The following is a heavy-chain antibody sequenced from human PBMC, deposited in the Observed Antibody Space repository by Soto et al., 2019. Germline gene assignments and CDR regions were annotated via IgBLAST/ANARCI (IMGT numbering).Heavy chain of an antibody. V-gene: IGHV3-23*01. CDR2: TSGSGANT. Sequence: GGSLRLSCAASVFTFNNYAMTWVRQAPGRGLERVSTTSGSGANTYYADSVKGRFTVSRDNSKNTLYLQMSSLRADDTAIYSCAKGTDYSAKTQFDYWGQGTLVTVSS. J-gene: IGHJ4*02. CDR1: VFTFNNYA. CDR3: AKGTDYSAKTQFDY. D-gene: IGHD3-9*01.